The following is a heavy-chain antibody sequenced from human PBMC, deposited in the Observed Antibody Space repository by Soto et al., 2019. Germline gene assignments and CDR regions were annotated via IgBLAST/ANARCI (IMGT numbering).Heavy chain of an antibody. D-gene: IGHD1-26*01. J-gene: IGHJ4*02. CDR3: ARGIVGAERSFDD. V-gene: IGHV4-39*01. CDR1: GGSISSSSYY. Sequence: PSETLSLTCTVSGGSISSSSYYWVLIRQPPGKGLEWIRNIYYSGNTYYNPSLQSRVTISVDTSKKQFSLKVNSVTAADTAMFYCARGIVGAERSFDDWGQGTLVTVS. CDR2: IYYSGNT.